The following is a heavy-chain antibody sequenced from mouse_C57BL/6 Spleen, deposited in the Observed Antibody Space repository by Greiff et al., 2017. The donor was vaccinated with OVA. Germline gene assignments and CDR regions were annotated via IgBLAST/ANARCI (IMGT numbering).Heavy chain of an antibody. CDR1: GYSFTGYF. CDR2: INPYNGDT. V-gene: IGHV1-20*01. J-gene: IGHJ2*01. Sequence: EVKLQESGPELVKPGDSVKISCKASGYSFTGYFMNWVMQSHGKSLEWIGRINPYNGDTFYNQKFKGKATLTVDKSSSTAHMELRSLTSEDSAVYYCARSPYYYFDYWGQGTTLTVSS. CDR3: ARSPYYYFDY. D-gene: IGHD1-1*01.